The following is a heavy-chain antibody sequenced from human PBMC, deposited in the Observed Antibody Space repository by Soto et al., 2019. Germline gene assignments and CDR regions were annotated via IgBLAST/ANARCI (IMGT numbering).Heavy chain of an antibody. CDR3: ARAPSSSWTYYYYGMDV. V-gene: IGHV1-8*01. J-gene: IGHJ6*02. CDR1: GYTFTSYD. Sequence: QVQLVQSGAEVKKPGASLKFSCKASGYTFTSYDINWVRQATGQGLEWMGWMNPNSGNTGYAQKFQGRVTMTRNTSISTAYMELSSLRSEDTAVYYCARAPSSSWTYYYYGMDVWGQGTTVTVSS. CDR2: MNPNSGNT. D-gene: IGHD6-13*01.